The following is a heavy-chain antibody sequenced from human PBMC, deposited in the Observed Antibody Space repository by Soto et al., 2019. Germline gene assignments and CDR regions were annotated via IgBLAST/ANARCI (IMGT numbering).Heavy chain of an antibody. CDR1: GGTFISYA. CDR3: ARVGDYGGNRNYYYYGMDV. V-gene: IGHV1-69*13. J-gene: IGHJ6*02. Sequence: SVKVSCKASGGTFISYAISWVRQAHGQGLEWMGGIIPIFGTANYAQKFQGRVTITADESTSTAYMELSSLRSEDTAVYYCARVGDYGGNRNYYYYGMDVWGQGTTVTVSS. CDR2: IIPIFGTA. D-gene: IGHD4-17*01.